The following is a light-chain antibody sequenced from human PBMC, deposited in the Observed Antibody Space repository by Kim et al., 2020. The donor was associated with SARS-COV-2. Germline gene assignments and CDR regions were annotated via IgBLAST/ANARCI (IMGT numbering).Light chain of an antibody. CDR1: SGHSSYA. J-gene: IGLJ3*02. CDR2: VNSDGSH. Sequence: SVKVTCTLSSGHSSYAIAWHQQQPEKGPRYLMKVNSDGSHNKGDGIPDRFSGSSSGAERYLIISSLQSEDEADYYCQTWGTGIWVFGGGTQLTVL. V-gene: IGLV4-69*01. CDR3: QTWGTGIWV.